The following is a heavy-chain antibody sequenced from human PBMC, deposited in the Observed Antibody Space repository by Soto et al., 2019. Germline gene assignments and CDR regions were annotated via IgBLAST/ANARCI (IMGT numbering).Heavy chain of an antibody. V-gene: IGHV3-23*01. CDR2: ISGSGSST. CDR3: AKAWGIDY. CDR1: GFTFSSYT. D-gene: IGHD7-27*01. Sequence: GSLRLSCAASGFTFSSYTMSWVRQAPGKGLEWVSTISGSGSSTYSADSVKGRFTISKDNSKNTLYLQMNSLRVEDTAIYYCAKAWGIDYWGQGIQVTVSS. J-gene: IGHJ4*02.